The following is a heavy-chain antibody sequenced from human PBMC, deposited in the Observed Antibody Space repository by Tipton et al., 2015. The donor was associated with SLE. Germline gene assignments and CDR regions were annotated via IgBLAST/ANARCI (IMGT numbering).Heavy chain of an antibody. V-gene: IGHV4-61*09. CDR1: GGAISSGSYY. Sequence: TLSLTCTVSGGAISSGSYYWSWIRRPAGKGLEWIGHIHTTGSTNYNPSLKSRVTISLDTSKNQFSLKVTSVTAADTAVYFCARGAVVDGSADYFDNWGQGILVTVSS. D-gene: IGHD6-25*01. CDR2: IHTTGST. CDR3: ARGAVVDGSADYFDN. J-gene: IGHJ4*02.